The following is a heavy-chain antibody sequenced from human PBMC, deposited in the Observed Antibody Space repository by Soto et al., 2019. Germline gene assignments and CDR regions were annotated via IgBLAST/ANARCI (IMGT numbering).Heavy chain of an antibody. J-gene: IGHJ4*02. V-gene: IGHV3-23*01. CDR1: GFTFSSYA. Sequence: EVQLLESGGGLVQPGGSLRLSCAASGFTFSSYAMSWVRQAPGKGLEWVSAISGSGGSTYYADSVKGRFTISRDNSKNTLYLQMNSLRAEDTAVYYCAKGYYDYIWGSYRFDAPIDYWGQGTLVTVSS. CDR3: AKGYYDYIWGSYRFDAPIDY. D-gene: IGHD3-16*02. CDR2: ISGSGGST.